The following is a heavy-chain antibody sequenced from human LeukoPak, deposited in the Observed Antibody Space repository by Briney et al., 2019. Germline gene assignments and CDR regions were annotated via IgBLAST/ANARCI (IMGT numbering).Heavy chain of an antibody. V-gene: IGHV1-69*04. CDR1: SRTFSRYA. Sequence: ALVKVTCKASSRTFSRYAIRWVRQAAGIGLAWMGTIIPIFGIANYAQKFQGRVTITADKSTSTAYMELSSLRSEDTAVYYCASTTMVRGVHYGMDVWGQGTTVTVSS. CDR3: ASTTMVRGVHYGMDV. CDR2: IIPIFGIA. D-gene: IGHD3-10*01. J-gene: IGHJ6*02.